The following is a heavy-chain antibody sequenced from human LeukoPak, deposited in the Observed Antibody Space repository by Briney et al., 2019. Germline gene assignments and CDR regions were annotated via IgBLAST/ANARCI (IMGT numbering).Heavy chain of an antibody. CDR1: GFTLSDYW. J-gene: IGHJ4*02. CDR2: ISPDGRNI. CDR3: VRGGGRTTPYDC. D-gene: IGHD1-7*01. V-gene: IGHV3-74*01. Sequence: PGGSLRLSCAASGFTLSDYWMNWVRQAPGKGPVWVSHISPDGRNIAYADSVKGRFTISRDSAKNTLYLQMNSLRVGDTAVYYCVRGGGRTTPYDCWGEGTLVTVSS.